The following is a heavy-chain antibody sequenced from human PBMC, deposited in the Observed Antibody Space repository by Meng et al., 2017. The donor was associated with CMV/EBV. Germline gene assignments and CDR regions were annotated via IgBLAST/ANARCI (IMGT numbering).Heavy chain of an antibody. CDR2: IYGSGNT. CDR3: AREIPQAWAS. Sequence: GQLVGSGGGLVQPGGSLRLSCTASGFSVSSNYMSWVRQAPGKGLEWISIIYGSGNTYYGDSVKGRFTISRDNFRNTLYLQMNSLRAEDTAVYYCAREIPQAWASWGQGTLVTVSS. D-gene: IGHD2-21*01. J-gene: IGHJ5*02. CDR1: GFSVSSNY. V-gene: IGHV3-66*01.